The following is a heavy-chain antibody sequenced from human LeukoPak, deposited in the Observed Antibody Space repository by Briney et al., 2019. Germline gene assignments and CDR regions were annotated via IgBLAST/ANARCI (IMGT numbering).Heavy chain of an antibody. V-gene: IGHV1-2*02. D-gene: IGHD3-3*01. J-gene: IGHJ5*02. Sequence: ASVKVSCKASGYTFTRYDMHWVRQAPGQGLEWMGWINPNSGSTNYAQKFQGRVTITRDTSISTAYMELSRLRSDDTAVYYCARFRITNDFDAWGQGTLVTVSS. CDR2: INPNSGST. CDR3: ARFRITNDFDA. CDR1: GYTFTRYD.